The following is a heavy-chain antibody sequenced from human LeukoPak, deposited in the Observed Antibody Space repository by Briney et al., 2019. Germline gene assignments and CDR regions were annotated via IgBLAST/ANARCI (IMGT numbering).Heavy chain of an antibody. CDR3: ARGASGVTTFESNPYYYYYMDV. Sequence: SETLSLTCTVSGGSISSYYWSWIRQPPGKGLEWIGYIYYSGSTNYNPSLKSRVTISVDTSKNQFSLKLSSVTAADTAVYYCARGASGVTTFESNPYYYYYMDVWGKGTTVTVSS. D-gene: IGHD4-11*01. V-gene: IGHV4-59*01. J-gene: IGHJ6*03. CDR2: IYYSGST. CDR1: GGSISSYY.